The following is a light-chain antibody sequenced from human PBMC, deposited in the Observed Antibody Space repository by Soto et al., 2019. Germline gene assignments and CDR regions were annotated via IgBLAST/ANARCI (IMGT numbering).Light chain of an antibody. V-gene: IGLV3-21*02. Sequence: SYELTHPPSVSVAPGQTARITCGGNKIGSKSVHWYQQKPGQAPVLVVYDDSDRPSGIPERFSGSNSGNTATLTISRVEAGDEADYYCQVWDSSSDHHVVFGGGTKLTVL. CDR3: QVWDSSSDHHVV. CDR2: DDS. CDR1: KIGSKS. J-gene: IGLJ2*01.